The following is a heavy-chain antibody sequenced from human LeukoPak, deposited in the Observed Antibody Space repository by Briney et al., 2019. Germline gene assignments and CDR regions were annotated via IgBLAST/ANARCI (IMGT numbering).Heavy chain of an antibody. CDR2: VSLYESDT. CDR3: ATDSDDF. Sequence: ASVKVSCKTSRYTFNKYGLIWVRQAPGHGLEWMGWVSLYESDTKYGQNFQGRVTLTTDSSTYTAYLELKSLRFDDTAVYYCATDSDDFWGQGTLVAVSS. V-gene: IGHV1-18*01. J-gene: IGHJ4*02. CDR1: RYTFNKYG.